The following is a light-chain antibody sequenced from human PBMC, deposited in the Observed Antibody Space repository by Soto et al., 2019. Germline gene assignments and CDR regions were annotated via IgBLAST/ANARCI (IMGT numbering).Light chain of an antibody. CDR3: QQFFEWPPYT. Sequence: EIVMTQSPATLSVSPGDRATLSCRASQSVSSSLAWYQQKPGQPPRLLIYYVSTRATGVPARLSGGGFGTEFTLTISSFQSEDSAIYYCQQFFEWPPYTFGQGTKVDIK. V-gene: IGKV3-15*01. CDR1: QSVSSS. J-gene: IGKJ2*01. CDR2: YVS.